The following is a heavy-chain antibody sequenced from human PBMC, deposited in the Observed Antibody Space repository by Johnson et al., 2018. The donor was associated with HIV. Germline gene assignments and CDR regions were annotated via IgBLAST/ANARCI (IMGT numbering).Heavy chain of an antibody. Sequence: VQLVESGGGLVKPGGSLRLSCAASGFTFSDYYMSWIRQAPGKGLEWVAGIKCDGSEKYYVASVKGRLTISRDNSKNTLYLQMNSLRAEDTAVYFCARQTLRAFDIWGQGTMVTVSS. CDR2: IKCDGSEK. V-gene: IGHV3-7*01. CDR1: GFTFSDYY. CDR3: ARQTLRAFDI. J-gene: IGHJ3*02.